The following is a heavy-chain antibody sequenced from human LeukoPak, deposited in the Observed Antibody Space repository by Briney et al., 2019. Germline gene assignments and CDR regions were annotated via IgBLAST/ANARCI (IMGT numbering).Heavy chain of an antibody. CDR1: GFTFSSYS. Sequence: PGGSLRLSCAASGFTFSSYSMNWVRQAPGKGLVWVSRINSDGSSTSYADSVKGRFTISRDNAKNTLYLQMNSLRAEDTAVYYCARYEVDYDFWSGYYTGYHYYYMDVWGKGTTVTVSS. D-gene: IGHD3-3*01. J-gene: IGHJ6*03. CDR2: INSDGSST. CDR3: ARYEVDYDFWSGYYTGYHYYYMDV. V-gene: IGHV3-74*01.